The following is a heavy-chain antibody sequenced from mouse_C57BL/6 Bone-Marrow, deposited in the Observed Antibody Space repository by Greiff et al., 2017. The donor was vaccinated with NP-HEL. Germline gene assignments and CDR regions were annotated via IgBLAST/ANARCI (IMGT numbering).Heavy chain of an antibody. CDR1: GYTFTSYW. Sequence: VKLQQPGAELVKPGASVKMSCKASGYTFTSYWITWVKQRPGQGLEWIGDIYPGSGSTNYNEKFKSKATLTVDTSSSTAYMQLSSLTSEDSAVYYCARFTTVVSHFDYWGQGTTLTVSS. D-gene: IGHD1-1*01. CDR3: ARFTTVVSHFDY. V-gene: IGHV1-55*01. CDR2: IYPGSGST. J-gene: IGHJ2*01.